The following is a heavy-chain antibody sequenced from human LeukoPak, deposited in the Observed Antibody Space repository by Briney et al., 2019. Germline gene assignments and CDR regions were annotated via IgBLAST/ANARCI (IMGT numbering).Heavy chain of an antibody. V-gene: IGHV1-8*02. CDR3: AREPSSLYYYYGMDV. J-gene: IGHJ6*02. CDR2: MNPNSGNT. CDR1: GYTFTSYD. D-gene: IGHD1-14*01. Sequence: ASVKVSRKASGYTFTSYDINWVRQATGQGLEWMGWMNPNSGNTGYAQKFQGRVTMTRNTSISTAYMELSSLRSEDTAVYYCAREPSSLYYYYGMDVWGQGTTVTVSS.